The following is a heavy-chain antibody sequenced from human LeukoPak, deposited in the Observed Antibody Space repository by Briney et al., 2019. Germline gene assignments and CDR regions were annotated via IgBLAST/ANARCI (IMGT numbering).Heavy chain of an antibody. Sequence: GGSLRLSCAASGFTFSSYAMSWVRQAPGKGLEWVSVIHRGGSTYYADSVKGRFTVSRDNSKNTLYFQMNSLRAEDTAVYYCARGGARQQLVENYFDYWGQGTLVTVSS. V-gene: IGHV3-53*01. J-gene: IGHJ4*02. CDR1: GFTFSSYA. CDR3: ARGGARQQLVENYFDY. CDR2: IHRGGST. D-gene: IGHD6-13*01.